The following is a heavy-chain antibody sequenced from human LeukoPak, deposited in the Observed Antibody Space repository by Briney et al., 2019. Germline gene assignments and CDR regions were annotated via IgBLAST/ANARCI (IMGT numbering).Heavy chain of an antibody. CDR1: GYSISSGYY. J-gene: IGHJ4*02. V-gene: IGHV4-38-2*02. Sequence: NPSQTLSLTCTVSGYSISSGYYWGWIRQPPGKGLEWIGSIYHSGSTYYNPSLKSRVTISVDTSKNQFSLKLSSVTAADTAVYYCARDPGYYDTSGYPAYFDYWGQGTLVTVSS. CDR3: ARDPGYYDTSGYPAYFDY. D-gene: IGHD3-22*01. CDR2: IYHSGST.